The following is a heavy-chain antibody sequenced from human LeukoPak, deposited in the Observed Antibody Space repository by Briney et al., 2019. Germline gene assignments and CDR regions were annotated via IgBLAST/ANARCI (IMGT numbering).Heavy chain of an antibody. J-gene: IGHJ6*02. CDR3: AGRCSVTRYHFSSYGMDV. V-gene: IGHV3-21*06. D-gene: IGHD2-15*01. Sequence: GGSLRLSCTASGFTFTDYIMHWVRQAPGKGLEWVSSISGSGAYIYYADSVKGRFTISRDSAKNSLYLQMSSLRAEDTALYYCAGRCSVTRYHFSSYGMDVWGQGTTVTVSS. CDR1: GFTFTDYI. CDR2: ISGSGAYI.